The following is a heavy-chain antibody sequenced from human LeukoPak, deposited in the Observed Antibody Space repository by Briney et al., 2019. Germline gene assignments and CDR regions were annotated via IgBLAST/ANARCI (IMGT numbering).Heavy chain of an antibody. CDR2: ISASDGST. J-gene: IGHJ4*02. CDR3: ARVSFWSGYSSDY. V-gene: IGHV3-23*01. CDR1: GFTFNSYA. Sequence: PGGSLRLSCAASGFTFNSYAMSWVRQAPGKGLEWVSGISASDGSTYYADSVKGRFTISRDNSKNTLYLQMNSLRAEDTAAYYCARVSFWSGYSSDYWGQGTLVTVSS. D-gene: IGHD3-3*01.